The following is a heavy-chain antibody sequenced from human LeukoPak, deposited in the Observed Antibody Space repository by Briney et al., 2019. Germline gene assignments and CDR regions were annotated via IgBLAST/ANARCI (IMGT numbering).Heavy chain of an antibody. Sequence: PGGSLRLSCAASGFTFSSYGMHWVRQAPGKGLEWVAVIWYGGSNKYYADSVKGRFTISRDNSKNTLYLQMNSLRAEDTAVYYCARSRFGIMMTFDPWGQGTLVTVSS. J-gene: IGHJ5*02. CDR3: ARSRFGIMMTFDP. D-gene: IGHD3-16*01. CDR2: IWYGGSNK. V-gene: IGHV3-33*08. CDR1: GFTFSSYG.